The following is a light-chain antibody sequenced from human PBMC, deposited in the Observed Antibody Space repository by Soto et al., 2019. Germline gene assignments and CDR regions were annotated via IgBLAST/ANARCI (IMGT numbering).Light chain of an antibody. Sequence: QSALTQPASVSGSPGQSITISCTGTSNDVGNYNLVSWYQQHPGKAPKLMIYEGSKRPSGVSNRFSGSKSGNTASLTISGLQAEDEAAYYCCSYAGSSTVVFGGGTQLTVL. V-gene: IGLV2-23*01. CDR2: EGS. CDR3: CSYAGSSTVV. J-gene: IGLJ2*01. CDR1: SNDVGNYNL.